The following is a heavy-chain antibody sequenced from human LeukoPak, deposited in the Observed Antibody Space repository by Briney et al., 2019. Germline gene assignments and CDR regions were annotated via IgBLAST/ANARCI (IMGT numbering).Heavy chain of an antibody. D-gene: IGHD4-17*01. CDR3: AKPHDYGDYPFYFVY. V-gene: IGHV3-23*01. J-gene: IGHJ4*02. Sequence: GGSLRLSCAASGFTFSSYAMSWVRQAPGKGLEWVSAISGSGGSTYYADSVKGRFTISRDNSKNTLYLQMNSLRAEDTAVYYCAKPHDYGDYPFYFVYWGQGTLVTVSS. CDR2: ISGSGGST. CDR1: GFTFSSYA.